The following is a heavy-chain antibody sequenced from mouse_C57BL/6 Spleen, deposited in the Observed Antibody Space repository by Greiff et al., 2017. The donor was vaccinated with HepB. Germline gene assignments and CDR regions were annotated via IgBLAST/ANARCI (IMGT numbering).Heavy chain of an antibody. J-gene: IGHJ4*01. CDR3: ARHYCGSSYRGAMDY. CDR1: GFTFSSYT. Sequence: EVQRVESGGGLVKPGGSLKLSCAASGFTFSSYTMSWVRQTPEKRLEWVATISGGGGNTYYPDSVKGRFTISRDNAKNTLYLQMSSLRSEDTALYYCARHYCGSSYRGAMDYWGQGTSVTVSS. D-gene: IGHD1-1*01. CDR2: ISGGGGNT. V-gene: IGHV5-9*01.